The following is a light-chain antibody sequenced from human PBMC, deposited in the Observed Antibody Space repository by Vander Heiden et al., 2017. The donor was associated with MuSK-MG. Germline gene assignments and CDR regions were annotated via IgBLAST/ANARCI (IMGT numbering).Light chain of an antibody. V-gene: IGLV2-11*01. CDR1: SSDVGGYNY. Sequence: QSALTQPRSVSGSPGQSVTIPCTGTSSDVGGYNYVSWYQQHPGKAPKLMMYDVSKRPSGVPDRFSGSKSGNTASLTISGLQAEDEADYYCCSYAGSYTSDVVFGGGTKLTVL. CDR2: DVS. CDR3: CSYAGSYTSDVV. J-gene: IGLJ2*01.